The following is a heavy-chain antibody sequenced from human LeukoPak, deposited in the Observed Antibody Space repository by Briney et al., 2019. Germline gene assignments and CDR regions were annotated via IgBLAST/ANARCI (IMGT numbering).Heavy chain of an antibody. Sequence: GGSLRLSCAASGFTFSSYSMNWVRQAPGKGLEWVSSISSSSSYIYYADSVKGRFTISRDNAKNSLYLQMNSLRAEDTAVYYCAREGGNYSDSSGPFDYWGQGTLVTVSS. CDR2: ISSSSSYI. CDR3: AREGGNYSDSSGPFDY. J-gene: IGHJ4*02. D-gene: IGHD3-22*01. CDR1: GFTFSSYS. V-gene: IGHV3-21*01.